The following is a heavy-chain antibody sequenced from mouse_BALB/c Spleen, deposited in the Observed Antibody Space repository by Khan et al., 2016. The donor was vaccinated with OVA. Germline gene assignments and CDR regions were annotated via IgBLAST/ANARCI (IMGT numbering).Heavy chain of an antibody. J-gene: IGHJ2*01. CDR1: GYTFINYW. D-gene: IGHD1-1*02. CDR2: INPSTGYT. CDR3: AGRCLRWDFDY. Sequence: QVRLQQSGAELAKPGASVKMSCKASGYTFINYWILWVKQRPGKGLEWIGYINPSTGYTEYNQNFKDKATLTADKSSSTAYMQLSSLTSEDSAVYYCAGRCLRWDFDYWGQGTTLTVSS. V-gene: IGHV1-7*01.